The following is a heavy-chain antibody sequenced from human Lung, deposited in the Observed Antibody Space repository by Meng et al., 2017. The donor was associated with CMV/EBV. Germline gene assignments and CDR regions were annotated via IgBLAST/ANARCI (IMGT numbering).Heavy chain of an antibody. CDR1: GGTFSSYA. CDR2: IIPIFGTA. CDR3: ARDRGTIFGVDFDY. V-gene: IGHV1-69*05. Sequence: SVKVSXKASGGTFSSYAISWVRQAPGQGLEWMGGIIPIFGTANYAQKFQGRVTITTDESTSTAYMELSSLRSEDTAVYYCARDRGTIFGVDFDYWGQGTLATVSS. D-gene: IGHD3-3*01. J-gene: IGHJ4*02.